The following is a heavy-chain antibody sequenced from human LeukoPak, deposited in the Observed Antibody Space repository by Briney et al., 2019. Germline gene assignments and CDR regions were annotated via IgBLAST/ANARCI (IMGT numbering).Heavy chain of an antibody. Sequence: GGSLRPSCGASGFPFSSYAMYWVRQAPGKGLVWVARIHGDGDNISYADSVRGRFTISRDNAKDTLYLHMNSLRPEDKAVYYCARAQVGAPTDLWGQGTLVTVSS. J-gene: IGHJ5*02. V-gene: IGHV3-74*01. D-gene: IGHD1-26*01. CDR2: IHGDGDNI. CDR1: GFPFSSYA. CDR3: ARAQVGAPTDL.